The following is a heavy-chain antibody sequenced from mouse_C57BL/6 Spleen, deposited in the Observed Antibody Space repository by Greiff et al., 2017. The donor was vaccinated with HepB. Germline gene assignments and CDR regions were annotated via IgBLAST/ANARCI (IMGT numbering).Heavy chain of an antibody. CDR2: ISSGSSTI. J-gene: IGHJ3*01. CDR1: GFTFSDYG. D-gene: IGHD2-4*01. V-gene: IGHV5-17*01. Sequence: EVKLVESGGGLVKPGGSLKLSCAASGFTFSDYGMQWVRQAPEKGLEWVAYISSGSSTIYYADTVKGRFTISRDNAKNTLFLQMTSLRSEDTAMYYCARPDDYASWFAYWGQGTLVTVSA. CDR3: ARPDDYASWFAY.